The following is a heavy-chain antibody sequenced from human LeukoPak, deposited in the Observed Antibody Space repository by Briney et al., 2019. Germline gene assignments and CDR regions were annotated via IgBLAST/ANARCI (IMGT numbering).Heavy chain of an antibody. V-gene: IGHV4-38-2*02. CDR2: NYHSGST. Sequence: SETLSLTCAVSGYSISGGYYWGWIRRPPGKGLEWIGSNYHSGSTYYNRSLKSRVTISVDTSKNKFSLKISSVTAADTALYYCARDGSGWSVDYWGQGTPVTVSS. CDR1: GYSISGGYY. J-gene: IGHJ4*02. D-gene: IGHD6-19*01. CDR3: ARDGSGWSVDY.